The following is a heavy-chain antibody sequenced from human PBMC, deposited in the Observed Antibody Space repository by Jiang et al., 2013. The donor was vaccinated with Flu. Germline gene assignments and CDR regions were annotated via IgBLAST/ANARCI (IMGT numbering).Heavy chain of an antibody. CDR3: VGEPAFGRRWLRSAPNDY. J-gene: IGHJ4*02. CDR2: INPNNDAT. CDR1: GYTFTAFY. D-gene: IGHD5-24*01. V-gene: IGHV1-2*02. Sequence: QLVESGSDVKKPGASVKVSCKTSGYTFTAFYIHWVRQAPGQGLEWIGWINPNNDATDYARKFQGRVTMTRDTSITTVYMELSSLRLDDTATYYCVGEPAFGRRWLRSAPNDYWGQGTLVTVSS.